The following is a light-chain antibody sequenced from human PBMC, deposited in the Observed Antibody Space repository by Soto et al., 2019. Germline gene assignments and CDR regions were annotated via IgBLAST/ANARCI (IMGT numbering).Light chain of an antibody. V-gene: IGLV2-14*01. CDR3: SSYTAFTTYV. CDR2: DVS. J-gene: IGLJ1*01. CDR1: NSDVGAYNY. Sequence: QSVLTQPASVSGSPGQSITISCTGTNSDVGAYNYVSWYQHHPGEAPKIIIYDVSDRPSGVSNRFYGSKSGNTASLTISGLQAEDEADYYCSSYTAFTTYVFGTGTKLTVL.